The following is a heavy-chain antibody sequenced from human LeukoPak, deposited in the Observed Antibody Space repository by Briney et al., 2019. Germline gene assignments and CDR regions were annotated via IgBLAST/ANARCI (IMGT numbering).Heavy chain of an antibody. CDR1: GFTFSSYS. D-gene: IGHD6-19*01. J-gene: IGHJ4*02. V-gene: IGHV3-21*01. CDR3: AREGRGIAVAGTLS. Sequence: GGSLRLSCAASGFTFSSYSMNWVRQAPGKVQEWVSSISSSSSYIYYADLVKGRFTIYRDNAKNSLYLQMNGLRAEDTAVYYCAREGRGIAVAGTLSWGQGTLVTVSS. CDR2: ISSSSSYI.